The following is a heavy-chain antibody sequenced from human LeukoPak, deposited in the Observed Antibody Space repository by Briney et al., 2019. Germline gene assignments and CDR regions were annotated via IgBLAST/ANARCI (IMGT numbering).Heavy chain of an antibody. CDR1: GGSISSSSYY. CDR2: MYYSGST. V-gene: IGHV4-39*01. J-gene: IGHJ5*02. D-gene: IGHD3-10*01. Sequence: SETLSLTCIVSGGSISSSSYYWGWIRQPPGKGLEWIGSMYYSGSTYYNPSLKSRVTLSVDTSKNQFSLKLSPVAAADTAVYYCARITIEWFDPWGQGTLVTVSS. CDR3: ARITIEWFDP.